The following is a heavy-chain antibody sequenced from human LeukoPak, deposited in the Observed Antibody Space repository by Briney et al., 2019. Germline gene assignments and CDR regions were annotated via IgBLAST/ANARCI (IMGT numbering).Heavy chain of an antibody. D-gene: IGHD5-24*01. CDR2: ISSSGSTI. Sequence: GGSLRLSCAASGFTFSSYSMNWVRQAPGKGLEWVSYISSSGSTIYYADSVKGRFTISRDNAKNSLYLQMNSLRAEDTAVYYCARRRDGHGGCYSYMDVWGIGTTVTVSS. J-gene: IGHJ6*03. V-gene: IGHV3-48*04. CDR1: GFTFSSYS. CDR3: ARRRDGHGGCYSYMDV.